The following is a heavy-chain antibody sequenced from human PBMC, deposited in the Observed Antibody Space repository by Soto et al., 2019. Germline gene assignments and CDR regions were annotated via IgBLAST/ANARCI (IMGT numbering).Heavy chain of an antibody. CDR1: GDSISSADYY. V-gene: IGHV4-30-4*01. CDR2: IFYSGTT. Sequence: SETLFLTCTVSGDSISSADYYWSWIRQTPGKGLEWIGHIFYSGTTYYNPSLKSRLTISVDTSKNHFSLRLTSVTAADTAVYYCARDLWVEPELYYYGMDVWGQGTTVTVSS. CDR3: ARDLWVEPELYYYGMDV. J-gene: IGHJ6*02. D-gene: IGHD1-1*01.